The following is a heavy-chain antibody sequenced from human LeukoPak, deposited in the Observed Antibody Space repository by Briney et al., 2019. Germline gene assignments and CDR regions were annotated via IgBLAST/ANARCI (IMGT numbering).Heavy chain of an antibody. V-gene: IGHV3-23*01. J-gene: IGHJ5*02. CDR3: ARGPRGVRGVMFYSNWFDP. CDR2: FSPSGGGT. D-gene: IGHD3-10*01. Sequence: GGSLRLSCAASGFTFSSYAMSWVRQAPGKGLEWVSAFSPSGGGTYYADSVKGRFTISRDSSKNTLYLQMNSLRAEDTAVYYCARGPRGVRGVMFYSNWFDPWGQGTLVTVSS. CDR1: GFTFSSYA.